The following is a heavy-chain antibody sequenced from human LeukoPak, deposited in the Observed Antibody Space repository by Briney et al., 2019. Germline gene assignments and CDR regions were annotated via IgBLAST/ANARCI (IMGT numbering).Heavy chain of an antibody. Sequence: PGGSLRPPCAASGFTVTSNYMSWVRPAPGKGLEWVSVIYSGGSTYYADSVKGRFTISRDNSKNTLYLQMNSLRAEDTAVYYCARYPSSGWYYFDYWGQGTLVTVSS. CDR1: GFTVTSNY. CDR2: IYSGGST. CDR3: ARYPSSGWYYFDY. J-gene: IGHJ4*02. V-gene: IGHV3-53*01. D-gene: IGHD6-19*01.